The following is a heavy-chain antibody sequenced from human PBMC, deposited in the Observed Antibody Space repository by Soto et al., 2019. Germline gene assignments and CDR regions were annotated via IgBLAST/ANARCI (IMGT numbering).Heavy chain of an antibody. V-gene: IGHV3-30*18. CDR3: AKDRRVVAVAAPFDY. CDR2: ISYDGSNK. J-gene: IGHJ4*02. CDR1: GFTFSSYG. D-gene: IGHD6-19*01. Sequence: QVQLVESGGGVVQPGRSLRLSCAASGFTFSSYGMHWVRQAPGKGLEWVAVISYDGSNKYYPDSVKGRFTISRDNSKNTLYLQMNSLRAEDTAVYYCAKDRRVVAVAAPFDYWGQGTLVTVSS.